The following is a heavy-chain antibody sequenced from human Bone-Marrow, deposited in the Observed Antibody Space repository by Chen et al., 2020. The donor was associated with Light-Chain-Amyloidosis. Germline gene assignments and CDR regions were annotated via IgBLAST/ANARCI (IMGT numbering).Heavy chain of an antibody. CDR3: ARLTPETMAGFDP. V-gene: IGHV4-39*01. CDR1: GGSISSSRYY. Sequence: QLQLQESGPGLVKPSETLSLTCTVSGGSISSSRYYWGWIRPPPGKGLGWIGSIYYSGSTYYNPSLKSRVTISVDTSKNQFSLKLSSVTAADTAVYYCARLTPETMAGFDPWGQGTLVTVSS. D-gene: IGHD3-10*01. J-gene: IGHJ5*02. CDR2: IYYSGST.